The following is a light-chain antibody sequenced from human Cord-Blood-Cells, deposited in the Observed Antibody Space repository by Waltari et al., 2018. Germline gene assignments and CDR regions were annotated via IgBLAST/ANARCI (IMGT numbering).Light chain of an antibody. J-gene: IGLJ3*02. CDR3: CSYAGSYTNWV. CDR1: SSDVGSYNL. V-gene: IGLV2-14*02. CDR2: EGS. Sequence: QSALTQPASVSGSPGQSITISCTGTSSDVGSYNLVSWYQQHPGKAPKLMIYEGSKRPSGVSNRFSGSKSGNTASLTISGLQAEDEADYYCCSYAGSYTNWVFGGGTKLTVL.